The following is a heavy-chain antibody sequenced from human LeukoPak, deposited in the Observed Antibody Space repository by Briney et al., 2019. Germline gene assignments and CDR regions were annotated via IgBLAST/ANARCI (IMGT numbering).Heavy chain of an antibody. Sequence: PGRSLRLSCAASGFTFSSYAMHWVRQAPGKGLEWVAVISYDGSNKYYADSVKGRFTITRDNSKNTLYLQMNSLRAEDTAVYYCASGARKYYYDSSGYFDYWGQGTLVTVSS. J-gene: IGHJ4*02. CDR1: GFTFSSYA. D-gene: IGHD3-22*01. V-gene: IGHV3-30-3*01. CDR2: ISYDGSNK. CDR3: ASGARKYYYDSSGYFDY.